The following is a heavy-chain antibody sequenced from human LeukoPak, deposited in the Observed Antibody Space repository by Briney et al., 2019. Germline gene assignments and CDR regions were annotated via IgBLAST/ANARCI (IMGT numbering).Heavy chain of an antibody. D-gene: IGHD3-10*02. Sequence: GESLKISCKGSGYSFTNYWIGWVRQMPGKGLEWMGFIYPDDSDTRYSPSFQGQVTISADKSITTAYVQWSSLKASDTAMYYCATTDITMSTDFDHWGQGTLLTVSS. V-gene: IGHV5-51*01. CDR2: IYPDDSDT. CDR1: GYSFTNYW. J-gene: IGHJ4*02. CDR3: ATTDITMSTDFDH.